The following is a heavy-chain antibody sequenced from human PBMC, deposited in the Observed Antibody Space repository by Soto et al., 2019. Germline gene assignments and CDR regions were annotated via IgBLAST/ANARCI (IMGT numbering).Heavy chain of an antibody. V-gene: IGHV3-23*01. Sequence: EVQLLESGGGLVQPGGSLRLSCAASGFTFSSYAMSWVRQAPGKGLEWVSAISGSGGSTYYADSVKGRFTISRENSKNTLYLQMNSLRAEDTAVYYCANASGTHYYYYGMDVWGQGTTVTVSS. CDR2: ISGSGGST. D-gene: IGHD3-3*01. J-gene: IGHJ6*02. CDR3: ANASGTHYYYYGMDV. CDR1: GFTFSSYA.